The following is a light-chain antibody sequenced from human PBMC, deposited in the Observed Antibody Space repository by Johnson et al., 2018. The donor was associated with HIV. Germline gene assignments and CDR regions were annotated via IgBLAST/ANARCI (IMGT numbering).Light chain of an antibody. CDR3: GTWVSSLSASYV. J-gene: IGLJ1*01. Sequence: QSVLTQPPSVSAAPGQKVTVSCSGSSSNIGSNYVSWYQQLPGTAPKLLIYENNKRPSGIPDRFSGSKSGTSATLGITGLQTGDEADYYCGTWVSSLSASYVFGTGTKITVL. CDR2: ENN. V-gene: IGLV1-51*02. CDR1: SSNIGSNY.